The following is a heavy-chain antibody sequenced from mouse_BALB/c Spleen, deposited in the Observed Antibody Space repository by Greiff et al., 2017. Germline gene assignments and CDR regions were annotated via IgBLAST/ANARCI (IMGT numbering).Heavy chain of an antibody. D-gene: IGHD1-1*01. J-gene: IGHJ2*01. CDR1: GFTFSSYA. V-gene: IGHV5-6-5*01. CDR2: ISSGGST. Sequence: EVQLVESGGGLVKPGGSLKLSCAASGFTFSSYAMSWVRQTPEKRLEWVASISSGGSTYYPDSVKGRFTISRDNARNILYLQMSSLRSEDTAMYYCARGGVYYYGSKDYFDYWGQGTTLTVSS. CDR3: ARGGVYYYGSKDYFDY.